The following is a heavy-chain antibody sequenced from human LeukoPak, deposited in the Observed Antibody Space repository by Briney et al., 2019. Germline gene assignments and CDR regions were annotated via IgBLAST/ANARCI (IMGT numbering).Heavy chain of an antibody. CDR1: GASISSYY. Sequence: SETLSLTCTVSGASISSYYWSWIRQPPGKGLEWIGYIYYNGRTKYNPSLKSRVTISVDTSKNQFSLKLSSVTAADTAVYYCARHVNLAGTDAFDIWGQGTMVTVSS. CDR2: IYYNGRT. J-gene: IGHJ3*02. CDR3: ARHVNLAGTDAFDI. D-gene: IGHD6-19*01. V-gene: IGHV4-59*08.